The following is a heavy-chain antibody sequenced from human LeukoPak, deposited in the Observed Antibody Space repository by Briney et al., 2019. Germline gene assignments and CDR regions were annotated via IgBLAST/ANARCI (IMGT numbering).Heavy chain of an antibody. CDR3: ARGTPSSSGWLYDGMDV. CDR1: GFTFSSYA. V-gene: IGHV3-30-3*01. J-gene: IGHJ6*02. CDR2: ISYDGSNK. D-gene: IGHD6-19*01. Sequence: PGGSLRLSCAASGFTFSSYAMHWVRQAPGKGLEWVAVISYDGSNKYYADSVKGRFTISRDNSKHTLYLQMNSLRAEDTAVYYCARGTPSSSGWLYDGMDVWGQGTTVTVSS.